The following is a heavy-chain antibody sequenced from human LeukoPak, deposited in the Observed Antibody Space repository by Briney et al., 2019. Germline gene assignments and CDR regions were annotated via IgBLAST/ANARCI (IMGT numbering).Heavy chain of an antibody. CDR3: ARDRDYDSSGYYGVYYYYYMDV. V-gene: IGHV3-21*01. J-gene: IGHJ6*03. Sequence: PGGSLRLSCAASGFSFSSHGMSWVRQAPGKGLEWVSSISSSSSNKYYADSVKGRFTISRDNAKNSLYLQMNSLRVEDTAVYYCARDRDYDSSGYYGVYYYYYMDVWGKGTTVTVSS. D-gene: IGHD3-22*01. CDR1: GFSFSSHG. CDR2: ISSSSSNK.